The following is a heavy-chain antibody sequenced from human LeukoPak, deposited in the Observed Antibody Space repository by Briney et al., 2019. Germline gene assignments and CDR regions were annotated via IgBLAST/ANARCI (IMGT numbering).Heavy chain of an antibody. J-gene: IGHJ6*04. V-gene: IGHV3-23*01. CDR1: GFTFSSYA. CDR3: ARGPTMKMDV. Sequence: PGGSLRLSCAASGFTFSSYAMSWVRQAPGKGLEWVSAISGSGGSTYYADSLKGRFTISRDNAKNSLYLQMNSLRAEDTAVYYCARGPTMKMDVWGKGTTVTVSS. D-gene: IGHD3-22*01. CDR2: ISGSGGST.